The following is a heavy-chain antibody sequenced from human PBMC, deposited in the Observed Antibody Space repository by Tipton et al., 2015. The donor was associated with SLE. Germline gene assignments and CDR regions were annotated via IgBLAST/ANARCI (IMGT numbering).Heavy chain of an antibody. D-gene: IGHD1-26*01. V-gene: IGHV3-53*05. CDR2: IYRDGTT. J-gene: IGHJ3*02. CDR3: AWSTRYDWELLRTLDI. Sequence: SLRLSCEAYGFTVSSIYMTWVRQAPGEGLEWVSCIYRDGTTYYRDSVKGRFAISRDNSKNTLYLQMNSLRPEDTAVYYCAWSTRYDWELLRTLDIWGQGTMVTVSS. CDR1: GFTVSSIY.